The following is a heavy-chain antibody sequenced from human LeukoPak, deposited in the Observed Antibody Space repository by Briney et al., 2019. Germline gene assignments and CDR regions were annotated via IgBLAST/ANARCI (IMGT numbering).Heavy chain of an antibody. V-gene: IGHV5-51*01. D-gene: IGHD3-9*01. CDR1: GYLFTSYW. Sequence: GESPKISCEGSGYLFTSYWIGWVRPMPGKGLEWMWIIYPGDSDTRYSPSFQGQVTISADKSISTAYLQCSSLKASDTAMYYCARHSLLTGPQVYWGQGTLVTVAS. CDR2: IYPGDSDT. CDR3: ARHSLLTGPQVY. J-gene: IGHJ4*02.